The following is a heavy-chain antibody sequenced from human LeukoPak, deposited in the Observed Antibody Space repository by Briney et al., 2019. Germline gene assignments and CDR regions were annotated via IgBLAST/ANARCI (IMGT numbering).Heavy chain of an antibody. Sequence: SETLSLTCAVYSGSFSGYYWSWIRQPPGKGLEWIGEINHSGSTNYNPSLKSRVTISVDTSKNQFSLKLSSVTAADTAVYYCARGRGTGYDILTGYYSGGNWFDPWGQGTLVTVSS. CDR3: ARGRGTGYDILTGYYSGGNWFDP. D-gene: IGHD3-9*01. V-gene: IGHV4-34*01. CDR2: INHSGST. CDR1: SGSFSGYY. J-gene: IGHJ5*02.